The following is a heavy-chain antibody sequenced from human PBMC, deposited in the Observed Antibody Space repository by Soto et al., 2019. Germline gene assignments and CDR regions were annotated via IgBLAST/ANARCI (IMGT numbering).Heavy chain of an antibody. J-gene: IGHJ5*02. V-gene: IGHV4-34*01. CDR1: GGSFSGYY. CDR3: ARGPLAVAANWFDP. CDR2: INHSGST. Sequence: PSETLSLTCAVYGGSFSGYYWSWIRQPPGKGLEWIGEINHSGSTNYNPSIKSRVTISVDTSKNQFSLKLSSVTAADTAVYYCARGPLAVAANWFDPWGQGTLVTVSS. D-gene: IGHD6-19*01.